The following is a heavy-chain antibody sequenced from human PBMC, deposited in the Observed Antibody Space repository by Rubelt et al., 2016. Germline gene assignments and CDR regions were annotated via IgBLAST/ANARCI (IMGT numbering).Heavy chain of an antibody. CDR1: GYTLTELS. J-gene: IGHJ4*02. D-gene: IGHD2-15*01. CDR3: ATASPYCSGGSCY. CDR2: FAPEDGET. V-gene: IGHV1-24*01. Sequence: QLQLVQSGAEVKKPGASVKVSCTVSGYTLTELSMHWVRQAPGKELAWMGGFAPEDGETIYATKFQGRVTMTEDTSTGTAYMELSSLRSEDTAVYYCATASPYCSGGSCYWGQGTLVTVSS.